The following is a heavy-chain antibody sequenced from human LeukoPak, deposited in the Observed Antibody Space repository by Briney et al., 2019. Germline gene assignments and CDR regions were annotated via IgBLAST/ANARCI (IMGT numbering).Heavy chain of an antibody. D-gene: IGHD3-22*01. Sequence: GGSLRLSCTASRFTFSNFNMHWVRQAPGKGLQFVSGITSDGSSIDYADSVRGRFTISRDNSKNTLYLQMNSLRAEDTAVYFCAKDLAYDSSDYWGFDYWGQGTLVTVSS. V-gene: IGHV3-64*04. CDR2: ITSDGSSI. CDR3: AKDLAYDSSDYWGFDY. J-gene: IGHJ4*02. CDR1: RFTFSNFN.